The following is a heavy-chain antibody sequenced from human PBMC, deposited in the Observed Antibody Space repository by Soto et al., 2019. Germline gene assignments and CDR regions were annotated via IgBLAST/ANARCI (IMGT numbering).Heavy chain of an antibody. D-gene: IGHD6-19*01. V-gene: IGHV4-59*01. CDR2: IYDSGST. CDR3: ARRDIAVAGTGYFDY. Sequence: QVQLQESGPGLVKPSETLSLTCTVSGGYISSYYWSWIRQPPGKGLEWIGYIYDSGSTNYNPSLKSRVTISADTSKNQFSLKLSSVTAADTAVYYCARRDIAVAGTGYFDYWGQGTLVTVSS. J-gene: IGHJ4*02. CDR1: GGYISSYY.